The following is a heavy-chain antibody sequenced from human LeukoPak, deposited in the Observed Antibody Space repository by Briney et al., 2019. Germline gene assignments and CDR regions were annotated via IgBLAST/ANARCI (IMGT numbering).Heavy chain of an antibody. CDR2: IYPGDSDT. CDR3: ARHISPGGTRPYYFDS. Sequence: GESLKISCKVSGYTFSNYWIGWVRQMPGKGLEWMGIIYPGDSDTRYSPSFQGQVIISADKSISTAYLQWSSLKASDTAIFYCARHISPGGTRPYYFDSWGQGTLVTVSS. D-gene: IGHD2-2*01. V-gene: IGHV5-51*01. J-gene: IGHJ4*02. CDR1: GYTFSNYW.